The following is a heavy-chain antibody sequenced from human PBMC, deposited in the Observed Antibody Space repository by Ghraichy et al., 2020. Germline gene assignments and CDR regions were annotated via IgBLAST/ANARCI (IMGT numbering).Heavy chain of an antibody. D-gene: IGHD3-3*01. V-gene: IGHV3-73*01. Sequence: GGSLRLSCAASGFTFSDSAIHWVRQASGKGLEWVGRIRSKANGYATALAASVRGRFTLSRDDSENTAYLRMNSLKTEDTAVYYCARHSHYNLEVGDVWGQGTTVTVSS. CDR2: IRSKANGYAT. CDR1: GFTFSDSA. CDR3: ARHSHYNLEVGDV. J-gene: IGHJ6*02.